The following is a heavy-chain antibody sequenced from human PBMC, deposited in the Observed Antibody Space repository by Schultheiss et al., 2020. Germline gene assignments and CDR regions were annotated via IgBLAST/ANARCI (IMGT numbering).Heavy chain of an antibody. CDR3: AKQLLVATIPGLIDY. V-gene: IGHV4-39*01. J-gene: IGHJ4*02. CDR1: GGSISSSSYY. D-gene: IGHD5-12*01. Sequence: SETLSLTCTVSGGSISSSSYYWGWIRQPPGKGLEWIGSIYYSGSTYYNPSLKSRVTISVDTSKNQFSLKLSSVTAADTAVYYCAKQLLVATIPGLIDYWGQGTLVTVSS. CDR2: IYYSGST.